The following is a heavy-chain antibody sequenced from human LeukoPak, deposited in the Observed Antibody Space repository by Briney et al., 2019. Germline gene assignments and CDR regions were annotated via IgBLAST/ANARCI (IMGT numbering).Heavy chain of an antibody. D-gene: IGHD1-26*01. J-gene: IGHJ5*02. CDR3: ARDNSVGDNAWWFDP. Sequence: ASVKVSCKVSGYTLTELSVHWVCQAPGKGLEWMGWINPNSGGSTGYAQKFQGRVTMTRDMSTSTDYMELSSLRSEDTAIYYCARDNSVGDNAWWFDPWGQGTLVTVSS. CDR2: INPNSGGST. V-gene: IGHV1-46*01. CDR1: GYTLTELS.